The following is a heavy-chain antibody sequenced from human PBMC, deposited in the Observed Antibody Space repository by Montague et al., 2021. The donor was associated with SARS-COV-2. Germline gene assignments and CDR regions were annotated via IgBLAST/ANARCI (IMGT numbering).Heavy chain of an antibody. CDR1: GFTFSRYW. V-gene: IGHV3-74*01. J-gene: IGHJ6*02. CDR2: VKDDGSRI. CDR3: ARGYFPVGGSENWGSYGMDV. Sequence: SLRLSCAASGFTFSRYWMHLFRQAPGTGLVWVSRVKDDGSRISYSDSVKGRFTISRDNAKNTLYLQMNSLRAEDTAVYFCARGYFPVGGSENWGSYGMDVWGQGTTVTVSS. D-gene: IGHD3-16*01.